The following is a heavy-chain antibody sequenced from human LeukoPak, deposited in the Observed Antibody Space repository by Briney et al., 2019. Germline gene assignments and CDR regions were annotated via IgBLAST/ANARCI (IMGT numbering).Heavy chain of an antibody. V-gene: IGHV1-2*02. D-gene: IGHD6-13*01. CDR3: ARDNGAAAGTNLDY. CDR2: INPNSGDT. Sequence: ASVKVSCKASGYTFTSYYMHWVRQAPGQGLEWMGWINPNSGDTNYAQKFQGRVTLTSDTSISTAYMELSSLRSDDTAVYYCARDNGAAAGTNLDYWGQETLVTVSS. J-gene: IGHJ4*02. CDR1: GYTFTSYY.